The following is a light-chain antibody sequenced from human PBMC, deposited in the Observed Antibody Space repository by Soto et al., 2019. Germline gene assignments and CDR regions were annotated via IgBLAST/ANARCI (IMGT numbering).Light chain of an antibody. V-gene: IGLV1-47*01. CDR3: ASWDDGLRGVV. Sequence: QSVLTQPPSASGTPGLRVTISCSGSGSNIGSNHVYWYQHLPGTAPNLLIYRNDQRPSGVPDRFSGSKSGTSASLDISGLRSGDEADYYCASWDDGLRGVVFGTGTKVTVL. J-gene: IGLJ1*01. CDR2: RND. CDR1: GSNIGSNH.